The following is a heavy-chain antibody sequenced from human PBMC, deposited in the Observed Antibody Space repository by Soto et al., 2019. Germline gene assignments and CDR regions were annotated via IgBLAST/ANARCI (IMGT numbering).Heavy chain of an antibody. Sequence: QVQLVESGGGVVQPGRSLRLSCAASGFTFSSYGMHWVRQAPGKGLEWVAVISYDGSNKYYADSVKGRFTISRDNSKNPLYLQMNSLRAEDTAVYYCAKDLLRPGRAYGMDVWGQGTTVTVPS. CDR1: GFTFSSYG. J-gene: IGHJ6*02. CDR2: ISYDGSNK. CDR3: AKDLLRPGRAYGMDV. V-gene: IGHV3-30*18.